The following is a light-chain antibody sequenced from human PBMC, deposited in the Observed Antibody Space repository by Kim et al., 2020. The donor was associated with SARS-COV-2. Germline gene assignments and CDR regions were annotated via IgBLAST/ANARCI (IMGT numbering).Light chain of an antibody. CDR3: SAWDKTLSVYV. Sequence: GQALSISCSGGRSNIGLYPVDWYRQLPGTAPKLLVYSDGQRPSGVSDRFSGSRSGFSASLTISDLQSEDEAVYFCSAWDKTLSVYVFGTGTKVTVL. CDR1: RSNIGLYP. CDR2: SDG. V-gene: IGLV1-44*01. J-gene: IGLJ1*01.